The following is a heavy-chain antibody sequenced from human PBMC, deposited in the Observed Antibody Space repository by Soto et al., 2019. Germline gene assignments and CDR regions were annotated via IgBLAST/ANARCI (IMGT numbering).Heavy chain of an antibody. CDR3: ARAGKRYSSSWYQYYYYGMDV. CDR2: INHSGST. Sequence: SETLSLTCAVYGGSFSGYYWSWIRQPPGKGLEWIGEINHSGSTNYNPSLKSRVTISVDTSKNQFSLKLSSVTAADTAVYYCARAGKRYSSSWYQYYYYGMDVWGQGTTVTVSS. V-gene: IGHV4-34*01. CDR1: GGSFSGYY. D-gene: IGHD6-13*01. J-gene: IGHJ6*02.